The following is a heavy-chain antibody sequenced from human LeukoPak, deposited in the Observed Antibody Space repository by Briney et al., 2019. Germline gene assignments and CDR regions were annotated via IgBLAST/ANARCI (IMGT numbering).Heavy chain of an antibody. D-gene: IGHD1-14*01. CDR1: GFTFSSYS. J-gene: IGHJ6*03. Sequence: GGFLRLSCAASGFTFSSYSMNWVRQAPGKGLEWVSYISSSSSTIYYADSVKGRFTISRDNAKNSLYLQMNSLRAEDTAVYYCASGPYTGYYYMDVWGKGTTVTVSS. CDR2: ISSSSSTI. V-gene: IGHV3-48*04. CDR3: ASGPYTGYYYMDV.